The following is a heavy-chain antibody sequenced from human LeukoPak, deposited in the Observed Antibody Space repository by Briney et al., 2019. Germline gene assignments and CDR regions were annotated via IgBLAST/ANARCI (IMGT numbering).Heavy chain of an antibody. CDR1: GFTFDDYG. D-gene: IGHD2-2*01. CDR3: ARSRDNYYYYGMDV. J-gene: IGHJ6*02. V-gene: IGHV3-20*01. Sequence: GGSLRLSCAASGFTFDDYGMSWVRQAPGKGLEWVSGINWNGGSTGYADSVKGRFTISRDNAKNSLYLQMNSLRAEDTALYHCARSRDNYYYYGMDVWGQETTVTVSS. CDR2: INWNGGST.